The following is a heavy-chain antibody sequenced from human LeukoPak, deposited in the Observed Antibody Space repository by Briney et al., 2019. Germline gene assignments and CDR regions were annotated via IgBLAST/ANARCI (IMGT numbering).Heavy chain of an antibody. Sequence: ASVKVSCTASGYTFTGYYMHWVRQAPGQGLEWMGWINPNSGGTNYAQKFQGRVTMTRDTSISTAYMELSRLRSDDTAVYYCARVRGVITNWFDPWGQGTLVTVSS. D-gene: IGHD3-10*01. J-gene: IGHJ5*02. CDR1: GYTFTGYY. CDR2: INPNSGGT. CDR3: ARVRGVITNWFDP. V-gene: IGHV1-2*02.